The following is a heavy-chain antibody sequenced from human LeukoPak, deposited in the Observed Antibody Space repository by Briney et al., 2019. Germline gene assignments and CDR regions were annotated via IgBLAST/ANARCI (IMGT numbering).Heavy chain of an antibody. V-gene: IGHV4-59*01. D-gene: IGHD3-10*01. CDR1: GGSISSYY. CDR2: IYYSGST. CDR3: ASSGVGFDY. J-gene: IGHJ4*02. Sequence: SETLSLTSTVPGGSISSYYWSWIRQPPGKGLEWTGYIYYSGSTNYNPSLKSRVTISVDTSKNQFSLKLSAVTAADTAVYYCASSGVGFDYWGQGTLVTVSS.